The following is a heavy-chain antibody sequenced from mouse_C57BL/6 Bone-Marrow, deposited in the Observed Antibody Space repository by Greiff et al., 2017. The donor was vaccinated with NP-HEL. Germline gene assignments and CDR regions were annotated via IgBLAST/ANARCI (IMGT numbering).Heavy chain of an antibody. CDR2: IDPSDSYT. V-gene: IGHV1-50*01. Sequence: VKLQQPGAELVKPGASVKLSCKASGYTFTSYWMQWVKQRPGQGLEWIGEIDPSDSYTNYNQKFKGKATLTVDTSSSTAYMQLSSLTSEDSAVYYCASSVVGAMDYWGQGTSVTVSS. CDR1: GYTFTSYW. CDR3: ASSVVGAMDY. D-gene: IGHD1-1*01. J-gene: IGHJ4*01.